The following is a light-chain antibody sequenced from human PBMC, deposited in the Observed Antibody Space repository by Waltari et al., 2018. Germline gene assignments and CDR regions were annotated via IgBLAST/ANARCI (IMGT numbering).Light chain of an antibody. CDR2: GAS. J-gene: IGKJ1*01. CDR1: QSVGRA. Sequence: IVLTQSPGTLSLSPGERPTLPCRASQSVGRALAWYQKRPGQAPRLLIYGASTRATAIPERFSGSGSGTDFSLTISRLEPEDCAVYYCQHYVRLPVTFGQGTTVEIK. CDR3: QHYVRLPVT. V-gene: IGKV3-20*01.